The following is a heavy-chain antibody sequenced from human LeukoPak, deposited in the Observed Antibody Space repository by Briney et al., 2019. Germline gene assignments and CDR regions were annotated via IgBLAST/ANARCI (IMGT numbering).Heavy chain of an antibody. V-gene: IGHV4-39*07. CDR3: ARAFGWGFSRGYSYGSYYFDY. D-gene: IGHD5-18*01. J-gene: IGHJ4*02. Sequence: PSETLSLTCTVSGGSISSSSYYWGWIRQPPGKGLEWIGSIYYSGSTYYNPSLKSRVTISVDTSKNQFSLKLSSVTAADTAVYYCARAFGWGFSRGYSYGSYYFDYWGQGTLVTVSS. CDR2: IYYSGST. CDR1: GGSISSSSYY.